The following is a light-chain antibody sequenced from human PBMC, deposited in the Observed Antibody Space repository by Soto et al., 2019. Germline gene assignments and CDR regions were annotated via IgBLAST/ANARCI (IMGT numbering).Light chain of an antibody. CDR3: QQYGSSYPWT. CDR1: QSISSNY. J-gene: IGKJ1*01. CDR2: GVS. Sequence: EVLLTQSTGTLSLSPGDRATLSCGATQSISSNYLAWFQQKPGQAPRLLIYGVSTRAAGTPDRFSGSGSGTDFTLTIRRLEPEDFAVYYCQQYGSSYPWTFGQGTNVDIK. V-gene: IGKV3-20*01.